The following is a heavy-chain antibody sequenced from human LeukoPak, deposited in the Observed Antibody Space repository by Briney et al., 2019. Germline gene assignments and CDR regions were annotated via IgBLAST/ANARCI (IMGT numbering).Heavy chain of an antibody. V-gene: IGHV4-39*07. CDR2: IYSSGST. CDR3: ASGSGWLIQY. J-gene: IGHJ4*02. Sequence: SETLSLTCTVSGGSISSSSYYWGWIRQPPGKGLEWIGTIYSSGSTYYNPSLQSRVTISGDTSKNQFSLKLSSVTAADTAVYYCASGSGWLIQYWGQGTLVTVSS. D-gene: IGHD1-26*01. CDR1: GGSISSSSYY.